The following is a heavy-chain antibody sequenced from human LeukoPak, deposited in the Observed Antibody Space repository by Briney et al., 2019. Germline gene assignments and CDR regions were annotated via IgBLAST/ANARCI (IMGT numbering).Heavy chain of an antibody. CDR2: ISGSGGST. D-gene: IGHD3-22*01. V-gene: IGHV3-23*01. CDR3: ATTLHSGYYDLY. CDR1: GFTFSSYA. Sequence: GGSLRLSCAASGFTFSSYAMSWVRQAPGKGLEWVSAISGSGGSTYYADSVKGWFTISRDNSKNTLYLQMNSLRAEDTAVYYCATTLHSGYYDLYWGQGTLVTVSS. J-gene: IGHJ4*02.